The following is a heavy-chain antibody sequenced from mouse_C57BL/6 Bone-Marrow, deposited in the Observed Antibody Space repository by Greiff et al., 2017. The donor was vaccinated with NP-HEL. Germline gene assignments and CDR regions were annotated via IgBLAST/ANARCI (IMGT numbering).Heavy chain of an antibody. CDR2: ISNGGGST. V-gene: IGHV5-12*01. J-gene: IGHJ1*03. D-gene: IGHD2-4*01. CDR3: ARHSMITPYWYFDV. Sequence: EVMLVESGGGLVQPGGSLKLSCAASGFTFSDYYMYWVRQTPEKRLEWVAYISNGGGSTYYPDTVKGRFTISRDNAKNTLYLQMSRLKSEDTAMYYCARHSMITPYWYFDVWGTGTTVTVSS. CDR1: GFTFSDYY.